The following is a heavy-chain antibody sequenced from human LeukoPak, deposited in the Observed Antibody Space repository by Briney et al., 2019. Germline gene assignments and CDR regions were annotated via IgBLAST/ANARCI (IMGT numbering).Heavy chain of an antibody. CDR2: INPNSGGT. CDR1: GYTFTSYY. D-gene: IGHD6-13*01. CDR3: TRMGLGSSWYLDY. Sequence: ASVKVSCKASGYTFTSYYMHWVRQAPGQGLEWMGWINPNSGGTNYAQKFQGRVTMTRDTSISTAYMELSRLRSDDTAVYYCTRMGLGSSWYLDYWGQGTLVTVSS. J-gene: IGHJ4*02. V-gene: IGHV1-2*02.